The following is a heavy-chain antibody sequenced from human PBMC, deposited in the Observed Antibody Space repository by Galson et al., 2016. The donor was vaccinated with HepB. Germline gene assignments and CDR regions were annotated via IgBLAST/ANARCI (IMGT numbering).Heavy chain of an antibody. V-gene: IGHV1-2*06. CDR3: VRDGSGRDSSNLYDGEGWFDS. CDR2: INPRSGGT. Sequence: SVKVSCKASKYTFTDSYMHWVRQAPGQGLEWMGRINPRSGGTDYAQKFQGRVTMTRDTSISTAYMELRGLISDDTAAFYCVRDGSGRDSSNLYDGEGWFDSWGQGTLVTVSS. CDR1: KYTFTDSY. J-gene: IGHJ5*01. D-gene: IGHD3-22*01.